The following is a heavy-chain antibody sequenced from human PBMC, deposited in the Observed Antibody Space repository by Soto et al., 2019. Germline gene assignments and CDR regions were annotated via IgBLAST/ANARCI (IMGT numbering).Heavy chain of an antibody. D-gene: IGHD2-8*02. J-gene: IGHJ4*02. Sequence: SETLSLTCTVSGDSINSYYWSWICQPPGKGLKWIGYIYYSGITDYNPSLKSRVTISVDTSKSQFSLKLSSVTAADTAVYYCARGGGVYYFDYWGQGTLVTVS. CDR2: IYYSGIT. V-gene: IGHV4-59*01. CDR3: ARGGGVYYFDY. CDR1: GDSINSYY.